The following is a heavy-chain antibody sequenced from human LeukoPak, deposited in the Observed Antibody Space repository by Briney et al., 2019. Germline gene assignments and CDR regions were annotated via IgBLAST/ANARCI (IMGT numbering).Heavy chain of an antibody. J-gene: IGHJ4*02. V-gene: IGHV1-18*01. CDR1: GYTFTSYA. CDR2: ISGYSGNT. Sequence: ASVKVSCKASGYTFTSYAMHWVRQAPGQRLEWMGWISGYSGNTNYAQKFQGRVTMTTDTSTSIAYMEVRSLRSDDTAVYYCARGGMTPVTTTKDYWGQGTLVTVSS. CDR3: ARGGMTPVTTTKDY. D-gene: IGHD4-11*01.